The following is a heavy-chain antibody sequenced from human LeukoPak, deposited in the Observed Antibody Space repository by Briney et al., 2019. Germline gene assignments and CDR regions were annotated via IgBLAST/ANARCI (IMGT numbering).Heavy chain of an antibody. Sequence: GASVKVSCKASGYTFTSYAMNWVRQAPGQGLEWMGWINTNTGNPTYAQGFTGRFVFSLDTSVSTAYLQISSLKAEDTAVYYCAREGSRVKRGYSYGYSVYWGQGTLVTVSS. CDR2: INTNTGNP. CDR3: AREGSRVKRGYSYGYSVY. J-gene: IGHJ4*02. V-gene: IGHV7-4-1*02. CDR1: GYTFTSYA. D-gene: IGHD5-18*01.